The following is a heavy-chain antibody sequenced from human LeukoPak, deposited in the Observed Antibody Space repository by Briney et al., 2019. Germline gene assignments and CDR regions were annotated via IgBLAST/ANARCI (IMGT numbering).Heavy chain of an antibody. V-gene: IGHV4-34*03. J-gene: IGHJ4*02. D-gene: IGHD6-19*01. CDR3: CGSGWFAGPFGY. CDR2: MHYSGST. CDR1: GGSFSGYY. Sequence: SETLSLTCAVYGGSFSGYYWGWIRQSPETGLEWIGSMHYSGSTYYNPSLNSRVTISVDTSKNQFSLKLTSVTAADTAVYYCCGSGWFAGPFGYWGQGALVTVS.